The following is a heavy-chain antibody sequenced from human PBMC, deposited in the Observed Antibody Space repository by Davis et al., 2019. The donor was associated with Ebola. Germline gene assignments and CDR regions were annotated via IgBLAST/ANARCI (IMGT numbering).Heavy chain of an antibody. V-gene: IGHV1-18*01. CDR1: GGTFSSYA. CDR3: ARPPCTSCSMDV. Sequence: AASVKVSCKASGGTFSSYAISWVRQAPGQGLEWMGWISAYNGNTNYAQKLQGRVTVTTDTSTSTAYMELRSLRSDDTAVYYCARPPCTSCSMDVWGQGTTVTVSS. J-gene: IGHJ6*02. CDR2: ISAYNGNT. D-gene: IGHD2-2*01.